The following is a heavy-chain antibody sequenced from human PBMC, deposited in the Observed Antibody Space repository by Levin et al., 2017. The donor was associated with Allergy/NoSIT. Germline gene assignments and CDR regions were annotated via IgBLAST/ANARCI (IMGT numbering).Heavy chain of an antibody. Sequence: GESLKISCAASGFTVSSNYMSWVRQAPGKGLEWVSVIYSGGSTYYAGSVKGRFTISRDNSKNTLYLQMNSLRAEDTAVYYCASHPYDILTGYYSDWYFDLWGRGTLVTVSS. CDR1: GFTVSSNY. CDR3: ASHPYDILTGYYSDWYFDL. J-gene: IGHJ2*01. V-gene: IGHV3-53*01. D-gene: IGHD3-9*01. CDR2: IYSGGST.